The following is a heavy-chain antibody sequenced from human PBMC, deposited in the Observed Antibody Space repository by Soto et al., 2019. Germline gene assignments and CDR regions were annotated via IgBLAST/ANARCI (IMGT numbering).Heavy chain of an antibody. CDR2: INHSGSN. V-gene: IGHV4-34*01. CDR3: TRGVPGDFYYMDV. J-gene: IGHJ6*03. Sequence: QVQLQQWGAGLLKPSETLSLTCAVYGGSFSGYFWTWIRQPPGKGLEWIGEINHSGSNNYNPSLKSRVIISVDTSQNQFSLRLSSVTAADTAMYFCTRGVPGDFYYMDVWGKGTTVTVSS. D-gene: IGHD3-10*02. CDR1: GGSFSGYF.